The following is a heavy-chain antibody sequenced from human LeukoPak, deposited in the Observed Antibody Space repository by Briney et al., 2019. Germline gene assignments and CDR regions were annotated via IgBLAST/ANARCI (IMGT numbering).Heavy chain of an antibody. Sequence: GGSLRLSCAASGFTFSTYAMSWVRQAPGKGLEWVSTISGSGGNTYYADSVKGRFTISRDNSKNTLYLQMNSLRAEDTAVYCAKGRGAGWFDPWGQGTLVTVSS. V-gene: IGHV3-23*01. CDR3: AKGRGAGWFDP. CDR1: GFTFSTYA. CDR2: ISGSGGNT. D-gene: IGHD5-12*01. J-gene: IGHJ5*02.